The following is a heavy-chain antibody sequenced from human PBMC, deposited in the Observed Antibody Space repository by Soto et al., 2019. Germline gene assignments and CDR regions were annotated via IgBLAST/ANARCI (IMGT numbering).Heavy chain of an antibody. CDR1: GFIFSNFG. D-gene: IGHD6-19*01. Sequence: GSLRLSCAASGFIFSNFGMHWVRQAPGKGLEWVAVIWYDGSNEYYADSVKGRFTISKDNSKSTLYLQMNSLRAEDTAVYYCARDDIPGIAVSTYGMDVWGQGTTVTVSS. V-gene: IGHV3-33*01. CDR3: ARDDIPGIAVSTYGMDV. J-gene: IGHJ6*02. CDR2: IWYDGSNE.